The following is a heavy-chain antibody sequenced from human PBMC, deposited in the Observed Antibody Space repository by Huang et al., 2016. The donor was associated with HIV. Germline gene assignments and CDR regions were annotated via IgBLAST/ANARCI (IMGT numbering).Heavy chain of an antibody. J-gene: IGHJ4*02. CDR1: GGSFSGYN. V-gene: IGHV4-34*01. CDR3: ARGTAAAHSDY. Sequence: QVQLQQWGAGLLKPSETLSLTCAVYGGSFSGYNWNWIRQSPGKGLEWIGEDNHSGNTNYNPSLKSRVTISVDTSKNQFSLKLSSVTAADTAVYYCARGTAAAHSDYWGQGTLVTVYS. D-gene: IGHD6-13*01. CDR2: DNHSGNT.